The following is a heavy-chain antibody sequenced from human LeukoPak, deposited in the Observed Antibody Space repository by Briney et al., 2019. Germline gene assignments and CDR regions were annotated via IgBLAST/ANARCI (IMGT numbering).Heavy chain of an antibody. CDR1: GFTFNNYW. V-gene: IGHV3-7*01. J-gene: IGHJ4*02. CDR2: IRQDGGAN. CDR3: ARGLRRGEYYFDY. D-gene: IGHD3-16*01. Sequence: GGSLRLSCAASGFTFNNYWMHWVRQAPGKGLEWVANIRQDGGANNYVDSVKGRFTISRDNAKNSLYLQMDSLRAEDTALYYCARGLRRGEYYFDYWGQGTLVTVSS.